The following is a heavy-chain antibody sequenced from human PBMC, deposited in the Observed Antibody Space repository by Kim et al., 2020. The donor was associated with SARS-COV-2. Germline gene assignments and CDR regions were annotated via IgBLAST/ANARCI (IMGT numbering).Heavy chain of an antibody. Sequence: ASVKVSCKASGYTFTSYGISWVRQAPGQGVEWMGWISAYNGNTNYAQKLQGRVTMTTDTSTSTAYMELRSLRSDDTAVYYCARDYQYSSGWYFSPATLKFDYWGQGTLVTVSS. CDR2: ISAYNGNT. V-gene: IGHV1-18*04. J-gene: IGHJ4*02. D-gene: IGHD6-19*01. CDR3: ARDYQYSSGWYFSPATLKFDY. CDR1: GYTFTSYG.